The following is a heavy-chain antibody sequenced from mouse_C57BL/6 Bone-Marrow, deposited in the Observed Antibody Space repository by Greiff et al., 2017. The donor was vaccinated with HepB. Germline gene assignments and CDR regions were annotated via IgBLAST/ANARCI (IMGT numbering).Heavy chain of an antibody. J-gene: IGHJ3*01. CDR3: AHDGYYLWFAY. V-gene: IGHV1-64*01. D-gene: IGHD2-3*01. CDR2: IHPNSGST. CDR1: GYTFTSYW. Sequence: QVQLQQSGAELVKPGASVKLSCKASGYTFTSYWMHWVKQRPGQGLEWIGMIHPNSGSTNYNEKFKSKATLTVDKSSSTAYMQLSSLTSEDSAVYYCAHDGYYLWFAYWGQGTLVTVSA.